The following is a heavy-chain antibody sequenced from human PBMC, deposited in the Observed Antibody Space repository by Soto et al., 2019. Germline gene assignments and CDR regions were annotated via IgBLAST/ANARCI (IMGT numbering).Heavy chain of an antibody. CDR2: ISSSSSYI. CDR3: AREPSTGYYDYYGMHV. Sequence: EVQLVESGGGLVKPGGSLRLSCAASGFTFSSYSMNWVRQAPGKGLEWVSSISSSSSYIYYADSVKGRFTISRDNATNSLYLQMNSLRAEDTAVYYCAREPSTGYYDYYGMHVWGQGTTFTVS. J-gene: IGHJ6*02. CDR1: GFTFSSYS. V-gene: IGHV3-21*01.